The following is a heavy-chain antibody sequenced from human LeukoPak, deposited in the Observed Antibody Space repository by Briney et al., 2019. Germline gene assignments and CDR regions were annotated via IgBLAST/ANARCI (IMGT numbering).Heavy chain of an antibody. CDR2: INHYGST. CDR1: GGSFSGYY. V-gene: IGHV4-34*01. J-gene: IGHJ4*02. Sequence: SSETLSLTCAVYGGSFSGYYWNWIPQPPGKGLEWIGEINHYGSTKYSPSLKSRVTISGDTSKNQFSLRLNSVTAADTAVYYCARAYRAHQTFHSYHFFDFWGRGTLVTVSS. D-gene: IGHD5-18*01. CDR3: ARAYRAHQTFHSYHFFDF.